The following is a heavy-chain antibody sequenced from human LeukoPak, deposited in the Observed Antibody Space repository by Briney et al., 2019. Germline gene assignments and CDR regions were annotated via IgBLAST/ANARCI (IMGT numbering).Heavy chain of an antibody. CDR3: AREPCGGDCYSGYLDY. Sequence: SETLSLTCTVSGGSISSYYWSWIRQPPGKGLEWIGYIYYSGSTNYNPSLKSRVTISVDTSKNQFTLKLSSVTAADTAVYYCAREPCGGDCYSGYLDYWGQGTLVTVSS. V-gene: IGHV4-59*01. CDR2: IYYSGST. CDR1: GGSISSYY. J-gene: IGHJ4*02. D-gene: IGHD2-21*02.